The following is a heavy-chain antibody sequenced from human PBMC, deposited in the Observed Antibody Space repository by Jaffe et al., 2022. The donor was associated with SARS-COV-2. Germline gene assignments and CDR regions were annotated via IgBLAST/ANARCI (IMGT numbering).Heavy chain of an antibody. J-gene: IGHJ3*02. V-gene: IGHV4-61*01. CDR1: GGSVSSGSYY. Sequence: QVQLQESGPGLVKPSETLSLTCTVSGGSVSSGSYYWSWIRQPPGKGLEWIGYIYYSGSTNYNPSLKSRVTISVDTSKNQFSLKLSSVTAADTAVYYCARDPPHHYYDSSGYYEGAFDIWGQGTMVTVSS. CDR2: IYYSGST. CDR3: ARDPPHHYYDSSGYYEGAFDI. D-gene: IGHD3-22*01.